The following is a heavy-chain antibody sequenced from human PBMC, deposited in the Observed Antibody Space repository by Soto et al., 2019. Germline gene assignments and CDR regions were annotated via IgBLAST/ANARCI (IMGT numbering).Heavy chain of an antibody. D-gene: IGHD3-3*01. CDR2: IYYSGST. Sequence: SETLSLTCTVSGGSISSYYWSWIRQPPGKGLEWIGYIYYSGSTNYNPSLKSRVTISVXXXXXXFXLXLXSXTAAXTAVYYCARSSGYSGYFDYWGQGTLVTVSS. CDR3: ARSSGYSGYFDY. V-gene: IGHV4-59*01. CDR1: GGSISSYY. J-gene: IGHJ4*02.